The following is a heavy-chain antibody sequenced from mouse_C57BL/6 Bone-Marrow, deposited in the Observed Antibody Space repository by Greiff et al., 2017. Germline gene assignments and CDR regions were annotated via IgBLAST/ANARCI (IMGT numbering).Heavy chain of an antibody. CDR3: ARTVITNFPYYYAMDY. D-gene: IGHD1-1*01. J-gene: IGHJ4*01. Sequence: QVQLQQSGAELARPGASVKLSCKASGYTFTSYGISWVKQRTGQGLEWIGEIYPRSGNTYYNEKFKGKATLTADKSSSTAYMELRSLTSEDSAVYFCARTVITNFPYYYAMDYWGQGTSVTVSS. CDR1: GYTFTSYG. V-gene: IGHV1-81*01. CDR2: IYPRSGNT.